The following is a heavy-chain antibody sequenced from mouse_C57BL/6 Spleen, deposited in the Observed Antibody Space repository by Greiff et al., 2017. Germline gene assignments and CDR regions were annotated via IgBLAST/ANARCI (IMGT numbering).Heavy chain of an antibody. CDR2: IDPSDSYT. CDR3: ARRGVVATRGYFDV. V-gene: IGHV1-50*01. Sequence: QVHVKQPGAELVKPGASVKLSCKASGYTFTSYWMQWVKQRPGQGLEWIGEIDPSDSYTNYNQKFKGKATLTVDTSSSTAYMQLSSLTSEDSAVYYCARRGVVATRGYFDVWGTGTTVTVSS. D-gene: IGHD1-1*01. J-gene: IGHJ1*03. CDR1: GYTFTSYW.